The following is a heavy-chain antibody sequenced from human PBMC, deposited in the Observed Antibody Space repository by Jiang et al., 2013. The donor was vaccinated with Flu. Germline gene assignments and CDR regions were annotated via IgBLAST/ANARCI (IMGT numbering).Heavy chain of an antibody. J-gene: IGHJ4*02. D-gene: IGHD5-12*01. Sequence: LLKPSETLSLTCTVAGGSLSSTDYYWAWIRQPPGKGLERIGSIYHSGSTYYNPSLTSRLTMSVHTSKNQISLKLTSVTAADTALYYCARAQKYSGFELPYFDFWGQGALVTVSS. V-gene: IGHV4-39*07. CDR1: GGSLSSTDYY. CDR2: IYHSGST. CDR3: ARAQKYSGFELPYFDF.